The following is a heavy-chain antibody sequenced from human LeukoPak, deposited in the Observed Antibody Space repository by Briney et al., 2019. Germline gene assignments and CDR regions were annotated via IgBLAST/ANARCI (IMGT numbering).Heavy chain of an antibody. CDR1: GGSFSGYY. CDR3: ARRRKSLTMVRGVPLNFDY. J-gene: IGHJ4*02. CDR2: INHSGST. V-gene: IGHV4-34*01. D-gene: IGHD3-10*01. Sequence: SETLSLTCAVYGGSFSGYYWSWIRQPPGKGLEWIGEINHSGSTNYNPSLKSRVTISVDTSKNQFSLKLSSVTAADTAVYYCARRRKSLTMVRGVPLNFDYWGQGTLVTVSS.